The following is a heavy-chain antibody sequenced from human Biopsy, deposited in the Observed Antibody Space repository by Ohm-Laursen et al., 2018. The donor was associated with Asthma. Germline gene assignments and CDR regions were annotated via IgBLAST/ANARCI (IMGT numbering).Heavy chain of an antibody. J-gene: IGHJ4*02. Sequence: GASVKVSCKASGDSFSNYAISWVRQAPGRGLEWMGWISPFTGDTHFGQKFQGRVTMTTDTSTDTAYMELRSLRSDDTAVYYCARHPYNFGGFDYWGQGSLVLVSS. CDR1: GDSFSNYA. CDR2: ISPFTGDT. D-gene: IGHD5-24*01. V-gene: IGHV1-18*01. CDR3: ARHPYNFGGFDY.